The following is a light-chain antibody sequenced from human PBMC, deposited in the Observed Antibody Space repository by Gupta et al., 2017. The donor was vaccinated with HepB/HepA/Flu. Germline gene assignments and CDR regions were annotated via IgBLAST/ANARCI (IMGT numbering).Light chain of an antibody. J-gene: IGLJ1*01. CDR1: SSDVGNYNL. V-gene: IGLV2-23*02. CDR2: EVS. CDR3: SSDTNSNFFV. Sequence: QSALTQPASVSGSPGQSITISCTGTSSDVGNYNLVSWYQQHPGKAPKLMIYEVSKRPSGVSTRFSGSKSGNTASLTISGLQAEDEADYYCSSDTNSNFFVFGSGTKVTVL.